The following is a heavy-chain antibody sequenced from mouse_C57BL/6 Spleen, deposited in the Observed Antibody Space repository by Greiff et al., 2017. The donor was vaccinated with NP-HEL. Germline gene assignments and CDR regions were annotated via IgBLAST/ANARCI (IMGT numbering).Heavy chain of an antibody. CDR2: ISSGSSTI. Sequence: EVHLVESGGGLVKPGGSLKLSCAASGFTFSDYGMHWVRQAPEKGLEWVAYISSGSSTIYYADTVKGRFTISRDNAKNTLFLQMTSLRSEDTAMYYCARGYSNSPFAYWGQGTLVTVSA. V-gene: IGHV5-17*01. CDR1: GFTFSDYG. J-gene: IGHJ3*01. D-gene: IGHD2-5*01. CDR3: ARGYSNSPFAY.